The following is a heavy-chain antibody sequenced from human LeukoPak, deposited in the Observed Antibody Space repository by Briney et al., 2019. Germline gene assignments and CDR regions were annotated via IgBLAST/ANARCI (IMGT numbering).Heavy chain of an antibody. CDR3: ARALHDYGDGRLDY. V-gene: IGHV6-1*01. CDR2: AYYRSKWYI. Sequence: SQTLSLTCAISGGRVSSNSAAWNWIRQSPSRGLEWLGRAYYRSKWYIVYAVSVKSRITFNPDTSKNLFSLQLNSLTPDGTAVYYCARALHDYGDGRLDYWGQGTLVTVSS. D-gene: IGHD4-17*01. CDR1: GGRVSSNSAA. J-gene: IGHJ4*02.